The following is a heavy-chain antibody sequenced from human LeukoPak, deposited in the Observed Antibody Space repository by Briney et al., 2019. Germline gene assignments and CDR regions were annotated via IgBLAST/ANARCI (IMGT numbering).Heavy chain of an antibody. V-gene: IGHV3-23*01. CDR2: ISGSGGST. Sequence: GGSLRLSCAASGFTFSSYGMSWVRQAPGKGLEWVSAISGSGGSTYYADSVKGRFTISRDNSKKTLYLQMNSLRAEDTAVYYCARGSRFGVVERDAFDIWGQGTMVTVSS. J-gene: IGHJ3*02. D-gene: IGHD3-3*01. CDR3: ARGSRFGVVERDAFDI. CDR1: GFTFSSYG.